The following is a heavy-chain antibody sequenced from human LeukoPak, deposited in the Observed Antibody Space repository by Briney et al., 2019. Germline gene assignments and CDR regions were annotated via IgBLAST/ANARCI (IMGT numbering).Heavy chain of an antibody. CDR2: ISYDGSNK. J-gene: IGHJ4*02. D-gene: IGHD5-18*01. V-gene: IGHV3-30*18. CDR1: GFTFSCYG. CDR3: ANLATAMLPPLNY. Sequence: GGSLRLTCAASGFTFSCYGMHWVRQAPGKGLEWVAVISYDGSNKYYADSVKGRFTISRDNSKNTLYLQMNSLRAEDTAVYYCANLATAMLPPLNYWGQGTLVTVSS.